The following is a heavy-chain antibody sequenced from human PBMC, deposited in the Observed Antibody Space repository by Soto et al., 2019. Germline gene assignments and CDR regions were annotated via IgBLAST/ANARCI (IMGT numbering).Heavy chain of an antibody. Sequence: PGGSLRFSCAASGFIVSSNYMTWVRQAPGKGLEWVSLLYNGGATHYAASVKGRFTTSSHSSQNTMFLQMNSLRTEDTATYYCVRGRYGSEIHWGQGTKVTVSS. CDR1: GFIVSSNY. CDR2: LYNGGAT. J-gene: IGHJ4*02. V-gene: IGHV3-53*04. D-gene: IGHD3-10*01. CDR3: VRGRYGSEIH.